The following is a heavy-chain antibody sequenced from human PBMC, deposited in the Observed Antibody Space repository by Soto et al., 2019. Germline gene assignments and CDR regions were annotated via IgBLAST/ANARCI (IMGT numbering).Heavy chain of an antibody. CDR1: GGSISSYY. CDR3: ARYGSGHGNWFDP. J-gene: IGHJ5*02. Sequence: SETLSLTCTVSGGSISSYYWSWIRQPPGKGLEWIGYIYYSGSTTYNPSLKSRVTISVDTSKNQFSLKLSSVTAADTAVYYCARYGSGHGNWFDPWGQGTLVTVSS. CDR2: IYYSGST. D-gene: IGHD3-10*01. V-gene: IGHV4-59*01.